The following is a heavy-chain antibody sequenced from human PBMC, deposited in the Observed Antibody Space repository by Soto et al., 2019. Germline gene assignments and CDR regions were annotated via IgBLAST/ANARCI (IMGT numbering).Heavy chain of an antibody. CDR3: ARGPSPLDP. CDR1: GGRVSGNSAA. CDR2: TYYRSKWYS. J-gene: IGHJ5*02. Sequence: QTLSLTGAICGGRVSGNSAAWNLIRQSPARGLEWLGRTYYRSKWYSYYAPSVRSRITVKPDTSKNQFSLQLNSVTPDDTAVDYCARGPSPLDPWGQGILVTVSS. V-gene: IGHV6-1*01.